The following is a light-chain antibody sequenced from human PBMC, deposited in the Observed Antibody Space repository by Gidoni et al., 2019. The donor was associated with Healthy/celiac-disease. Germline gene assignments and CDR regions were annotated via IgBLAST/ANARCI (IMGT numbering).Light chain of an antibody. Sequence: QSVLTQPHTVSGAPAQRVTISCTGSSSNIGAGYDVHWYQQLPGTAPKLLIYGNGNRPSGVPDRFSGSKSGTSASLAITGLQAEDEADYYCQSYDSSLSGSKVLGTGTKVTVL. J-gene: IGLJ1*01. CDR1: SSNIGAGYD. CDR3: QSYDSSLSGSKV. CDR2: GNG. V-gene: IGLV1-40*01.